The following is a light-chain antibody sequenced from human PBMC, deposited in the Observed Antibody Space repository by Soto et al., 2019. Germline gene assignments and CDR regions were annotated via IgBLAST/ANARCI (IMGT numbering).Light chain of an antibody. V-gene: IGKV3-20*01. CDR3: QQSGNSPPT. Sequence: EIVMTQSPATLSVSPGERATLSCRASQSVSSNLAWYQQKPGQAPRLLIYGASSRATGIPDRFSGSGSGTDFTLTISRLEPEDFAVYYCQQSGNSPPTFGQGTKVDIK. CDR2: GAS. CDR1: QSVSSN. J-gene: IGKJ1*01.